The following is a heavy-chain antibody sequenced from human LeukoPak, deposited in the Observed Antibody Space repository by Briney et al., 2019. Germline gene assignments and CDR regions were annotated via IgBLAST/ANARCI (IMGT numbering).Heavy chain of an antibody. CDR2: ISSSSRSI. CDR3: VLGSRFDY. D-gene: IGHD3-10*01. V-gene: IGHV3-48*02. CDR1: EFTFSSYS. J-gene: IGHJ4*02. Sequence: PGGSLRLSCAASEFTFSSYSMNWVRQAPGKGLEWVSYISSSSRSIYYADSVKGRFTISRDNANDSLSLQMNSLRDEDTAVYYSVLGSRFDYWGQGTLVTVSS.